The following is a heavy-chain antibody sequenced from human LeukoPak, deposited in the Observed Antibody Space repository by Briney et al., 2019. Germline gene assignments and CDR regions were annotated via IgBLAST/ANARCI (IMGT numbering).Heavy chain of an antibody. D-gene: IGHD2-15*01. CDR2: ISSGGSDK. Sequence: GRSLRLSCEASGFTFNIYAIHWVRQAPGKGLEWVAVISSGGSDKYYTDSVKGRFTISRDNSKNTLYLQMNSLRAEDTAVYYCAKGVAVYYFDYWGQGTLVTVSS. CDR1: GFTFNIYA. CDR3: AKGVAVYYFDY. V-gene: IGHV3-30*04. J-gene: IGHJ4*02.